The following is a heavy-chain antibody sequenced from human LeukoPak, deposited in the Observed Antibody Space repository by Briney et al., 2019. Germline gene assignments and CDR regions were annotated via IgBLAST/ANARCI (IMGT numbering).Heavy chain of an antibody. Sequence: PGGSLGLSCTASGFTFSSYSMIWVRQAPGKGLEWVSYLSCSGSKIYYADSVKSRFTISRDNAKNSLYLQMNSLRAEDTAVYYCARGLSLYCSGGSCYSLNYWGQGTLVTVS. CDR1: GFTFSSYS. V-gene: IGHV3-48*04. D-gene: IGHD2-15*01. CDR2: LSCSGSKI. CDR3: ARGLSLYCSGGSCYSLNY. J-gene: IGHJ4*02.